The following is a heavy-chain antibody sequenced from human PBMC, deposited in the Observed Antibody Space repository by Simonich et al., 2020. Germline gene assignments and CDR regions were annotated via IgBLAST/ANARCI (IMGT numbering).Heavy chain of an antibody. CDR1: GFTFSSFW. CDR2: IKKEGSEK. D-gene: IGHD7-27*01. Sequence: EVQLVESGGGLVQPGGSLRLSCAASGFTFSSFWMSWVRQAPGKGLEWGANIKKEGSEKYYVDSVKGRFTTSRDNAKNSRYLQMNSLRAEDTAVYYCARDGLGTAYYYYMDVWGKGTTVTVSS. J-gene: IGHJ6*03. CDR3: ARDGLGTAYYYYMDV. V-gene: IGHV3-7*01.